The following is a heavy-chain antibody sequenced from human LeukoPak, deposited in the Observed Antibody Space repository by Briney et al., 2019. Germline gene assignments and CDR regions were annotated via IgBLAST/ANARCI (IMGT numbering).Heavy chain of an antibody. J-gene: IGHJ6*03. D-gene: IGHD1-26*01. CDR3: ARDPAPSNPLLGATPPGYYYMDV. CDR2: IIPILGTA. V-gene: IGHV1-69*13. CDR1: GGTFSSYA. Sequence: SVKVSCKASGGTFSSYAISWVRQAPGQGLEWMGGIIPILGTANYAQKFQGRVTITADESTSTAYMELSSLRSEDTAVYYCARDPAPSNPLLGATPPGYYYMDVWGKGTTVTVSS.